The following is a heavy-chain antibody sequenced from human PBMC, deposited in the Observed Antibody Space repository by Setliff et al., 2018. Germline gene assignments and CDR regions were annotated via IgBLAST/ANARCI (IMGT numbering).Heavy chain of an antibody. Sequence: ASVKVSCKVSGYTLTELSMHWVRQAPGKGLEWMGGFDPEDGETIYAQKFQGRVTMTEDTSTDTAYMELSSLRSEDTPVYYCATSVSWIQLVLYPQGHPEPFDYWGQGTLVTVSS. CDR2: FDPEDGET. CDR1: GYTLTELS. D-gene: IGHD5-18*01. CDR3: ATSVSWIQLVLYPQGHPEPFDY. J-gene: IGHJ4*02. V-gene: IGHV1-24*01.